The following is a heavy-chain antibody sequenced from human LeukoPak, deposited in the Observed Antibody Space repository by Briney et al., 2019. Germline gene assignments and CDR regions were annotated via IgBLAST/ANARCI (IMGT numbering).Heavy chain of an antibody. V-gene: IGHV3-30*02. CDR2: IRYDGSNK. D-gene: IGHD6-19*01. J-gene: IGHJ4*02. CDR3: AKAWYSSGWYGY. Sequence: GGSLRLSCAPSGFTFSSYGMHWVRQAPGKGLEWVAFIRYDGSNKYYADSVKGRFTISRDNSKNTLYLQMNSLRAEDTAVYYCAKAWYSSGWYGYWGQGTLVTVSS. CDR1: GFTFSSYG.